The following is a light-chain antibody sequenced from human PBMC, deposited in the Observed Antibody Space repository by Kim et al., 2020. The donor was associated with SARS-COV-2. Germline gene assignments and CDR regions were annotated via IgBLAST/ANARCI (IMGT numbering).Light chain of an antibody. CDR1: ISNIGSNV. J-gene: IGLJ3*02. Sequence: GKRDTCSCSGRISNIGSNVVNWYPQLPGTAPKLLMYSNDDRPSGVPDRFSGSKSGTSASLAISELQSEDEADYYCAAWDDSLKGSVFGGGTQLTVL. CDR2: SND. CDR3: AAWDDSLKGSV. V-gene: IGLV1-44*01.